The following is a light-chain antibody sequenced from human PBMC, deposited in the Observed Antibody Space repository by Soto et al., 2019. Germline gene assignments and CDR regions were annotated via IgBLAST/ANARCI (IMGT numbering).Light chain of an antibody. V-gene: IGLV2-14*01. CDR1: SSDVGGYNY. Sequence: QSALTQPASVSGSPGQSITISCTGTSSDVGGYNYVSWYQQHPGKAPKLMIYEVSYRPSGISNRFSGSKSGNTASLTISGLQAEDESDYYCMSYTSSTTWVFGGGTKVTVL. CDR2: EVS. CDR3: MSYTSSTTWV. J-gene: IGLJ3*02.